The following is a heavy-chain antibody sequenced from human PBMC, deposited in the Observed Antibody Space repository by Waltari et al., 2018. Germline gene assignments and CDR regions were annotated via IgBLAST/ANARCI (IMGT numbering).Heavy chain of an antibody. V-gene: IGHV4-34*01. J-gene: IGHJ1*01. D-gene: IGHD5-18*01. Sequence: QVQLQQWGAGLLKPSETMSLTCAVYGGSFSGSYWSWIRQPPGKGLEWIGEINHSGSTNYNPSLKSRVTISVDTSKNQFSLKLSSVTAADTAVYYCARGASWIQLWLYAEYFQHWGQGTLVTVSS. CDR1: GGSFSGSY. CDR2: INHSGST. CDR3: ARGASWIQLWLYAEYFQH.